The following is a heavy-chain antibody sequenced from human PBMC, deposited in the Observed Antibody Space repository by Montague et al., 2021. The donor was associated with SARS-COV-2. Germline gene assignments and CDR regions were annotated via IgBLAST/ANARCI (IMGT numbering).Heavy chain of an antibody. D-gene: IGHD3-9*01. Sequence: TLSLTCAVSGDSITSGFYYWSWLRQPAGRGLEWIGRIHTSGSTNYNPSLKTRVTISLDRSKHQFSLILSSVTAADTAVYFCARDFDWQQDPSTDYFHYGMDVWGQGTTVIVSS. CDR2: IHTSGST. CDR3: ARDFDWQQDPSTDYFHYGMDV. CDR1: GDSITSGFYY. J-gene: IGHJ6*02. V-gene: IGHV4-61*02.